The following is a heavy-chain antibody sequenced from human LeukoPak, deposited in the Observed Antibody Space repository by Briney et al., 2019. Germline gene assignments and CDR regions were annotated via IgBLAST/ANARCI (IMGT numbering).Heavy chain of an antibody. CDR2: ISGSGGST. CDR3: AKTTIVVVVAATIFDY. Sequence: GGSLRLSCAAPGFTFSSYAMSWVRQAPGKGLEWVSAISGSGGSTYYADSVKGRFTISRDNSKNTLYLQMNSLRAEDTAVYYCAKTTIVVVVAATIFDYWGQGTLVTVSS. CDR1: GFTFSSYA. J-gene: IGHJ4*02. D-gene: IGHD2-15*01. V-gene: IGHV3-23*01.